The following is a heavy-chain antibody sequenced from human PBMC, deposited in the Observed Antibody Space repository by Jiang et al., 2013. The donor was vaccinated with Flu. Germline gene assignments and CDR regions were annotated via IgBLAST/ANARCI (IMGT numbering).Heavy chain of an antibody. D-gene: IGHD3-10*02. CDR1: GYTRTEFS. CDR2: FDPEDGTT. V-gene: IGHV1-24*01. CDR3: ATGSKIELLSVRGCHFDY. Sequence: SVKVSCKVSGYTRTEFSMHWVRQSPEKGLEWMGGFDPEDGTTIYAQTFQGRVTMTGDTATDTAYMELSSLRSEDTAVYYCATGSKIELLSVRGCHFDYWGQGSLVTVSS. J-gene: IGHJ4*02.